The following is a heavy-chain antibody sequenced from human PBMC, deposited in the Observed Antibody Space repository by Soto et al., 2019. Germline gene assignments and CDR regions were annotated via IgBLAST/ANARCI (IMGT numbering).Heavy chain of an antibody. CDR2: ISWNSRTM. CDR1: GFTFDDSA. Sequence: EVQLVESGGGLVQPGRSLRLSCAASGFTFDDSAMHWVRQAPGEGLEWVSAISWNSRTMNYADSVKGRFTISRDNAKNSVYLQMNSLRPEDTALYYCVKGGYCLNDVCLHWFGPWGQGTQVTVSS. CDR3: VKGGYCLNDVCLHWFGP. D-gene: IGHD2-8*01. J-gene: IGHJ5*02. V-gene: IGHV3-9*01.